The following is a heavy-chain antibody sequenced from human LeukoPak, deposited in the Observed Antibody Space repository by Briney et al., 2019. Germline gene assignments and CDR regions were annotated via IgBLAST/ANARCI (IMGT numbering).Heavy chain of an antibody. J-gene: IGHJ6*02. V-gene: IGHV1-46*01. Sequence: RASVKVSCKASGYTFTSYYMHWVRQAPGQGLEWMGIINPSGGSTSYAQKFQGRVTMTRDTSTSTVYMELSSLRSEDTAVYYCAREFESGVRRNYGMDVCGQGTTVTVSS. CDR2: INPSGGST. CDR3: AREFESGVRRNYGMDV. CDR1: GYTFTSYY. D-gene: IGHD3-10*01.